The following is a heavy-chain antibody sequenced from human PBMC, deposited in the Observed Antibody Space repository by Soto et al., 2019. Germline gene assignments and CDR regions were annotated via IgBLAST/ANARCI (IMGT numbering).Heavy chain of an antibody. D-gene: IGHD2-2*01. J-gene: IGHJ4*02. CDR2: IIPIFGTA. CDR1: GGTFSSYA. CDR3: AREGYCSSTSCYVFDY. Sequence: ASVKVSCKASGGTFSSYAISWVRQAPGQGLEWMGGIIPIFGTANYAQKFQGRVTITADESTSTAYMELSSLRSEDTAVYYCAREGYCSSTSCYVFDYWGQGTLVIVSS. V-gene: IGHV1-69*13.